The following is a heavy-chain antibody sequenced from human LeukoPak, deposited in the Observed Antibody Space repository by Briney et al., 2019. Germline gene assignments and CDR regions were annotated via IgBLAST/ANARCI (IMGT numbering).Heavy chain of an antibody. J-gene: IGHJ6*03. D-gene: IGHD3-10*01. CDR3: ARTTMVRGTYYMHV. CDR1: GGSISSYY. CDR2: IYYSGYT. V-gene: IGHV4-59*01. Sequence: SETLSLTCTVSGGSISSYYWSWIRQPPGKGLEWIGCIYYSGYTNYKSSLKSRVTISVDTSKNQFSLKLSSVTAADTAVYYCARTTMVRGTYYMHVGAKGTRVTVSS.